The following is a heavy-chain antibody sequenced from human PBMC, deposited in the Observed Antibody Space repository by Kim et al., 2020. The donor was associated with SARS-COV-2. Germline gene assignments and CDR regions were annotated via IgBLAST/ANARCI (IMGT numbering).Heavy chain of an antibody. CDR2: SI. V-gene: IGHV3-53*01. Sequence: SIYYADSVKGRFTISRDNSKNTLYLQMNSLRAEDTAVYYCARLEVGALDYWGQGTLVTVSS. J-gene: IGHJ4*02. D-gene: IGHD1-26*01. CDR3: ARLEVGALDY.